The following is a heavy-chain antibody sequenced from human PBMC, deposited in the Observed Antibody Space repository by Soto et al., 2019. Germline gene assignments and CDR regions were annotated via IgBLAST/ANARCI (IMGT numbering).Heavy chain of an antibody. V-gene: IGHV4-59*08. CDR2: IYYSGST. D-gene: IGHD5-12*01. J-gene: IGHJ4*02. CDR1: GGSISSYY. Sequence: SETLSLTCTVSGGSISSYYWSWIRQPPGKGLEWIGYIYYSGSTNYNPSLRSRLTISVDTSKNQFSLKLSSVTAADTAVYYCARRSEYSGYDVIDYWGQGTLVTVSS. CDR3: ARRSEYSGYDVIDY.